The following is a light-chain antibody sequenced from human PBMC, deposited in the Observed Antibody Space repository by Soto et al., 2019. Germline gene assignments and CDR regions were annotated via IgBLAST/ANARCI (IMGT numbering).Light chain of an antibody. CDR1: QSISSW. CDR2: KAS. V-gene: IGKV1-5*03. CDR3: QQYNNYSGP. Sequence: DIQMTQSPSTLSASVGDRVTITCRASQSISSWLAWYQQKPGKAPKLLIYKASTLESGVPSRFSGSGSGTEFTLTISSLQPDDFATYYCQQYNNYSGPFGQGGKV. J-gene: IGKJ1*01.